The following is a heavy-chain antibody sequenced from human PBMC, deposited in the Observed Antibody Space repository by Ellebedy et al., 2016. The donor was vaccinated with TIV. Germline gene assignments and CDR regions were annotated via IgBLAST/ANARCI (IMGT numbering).Heavy chain of an antibody. D-gene: IGHD3-22*01. J-gene: IGHJ6*02. V-gene: IGHV1-2*02. CDR1: GYTFTGYY. CDR2: INPNSGGT. Sequence: AASVKVSCKASGYTFTGYYMHWVRQAPGQGLEWMGWINPNSGGTNYAQKLQGRVTMTTDTSTSTAYMELRSLRSDDTAVYYCARDTVIVVVINNYYYYGMDVWGQGTTVTVSS. CDR3: ARDTVIVVVINNYYYYGMDV.